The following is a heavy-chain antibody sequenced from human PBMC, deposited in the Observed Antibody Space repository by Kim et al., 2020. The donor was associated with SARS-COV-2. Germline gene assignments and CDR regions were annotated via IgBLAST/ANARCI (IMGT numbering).Heavy chain of an antibody. CDR1: GFTFSDYY. CDR3: ARDRSVLRWPRYYYYYGMDV. CDR2: ISSSGSTI. J-gene: IGHJ6*02. Sequence: GGSLRLSCAASGFTFSDYYMSWIRQAPGKGLEWVSYISSSGSTIYYADSVKGRFPISRDNAKNSLYRQMNSLRAEDAAVYYCARDRSVLRWPRYYYYYGMDVWGQGTTVTVSS. D-gene: IGHD4-17*01. V-gene: IGHV3-11*01.